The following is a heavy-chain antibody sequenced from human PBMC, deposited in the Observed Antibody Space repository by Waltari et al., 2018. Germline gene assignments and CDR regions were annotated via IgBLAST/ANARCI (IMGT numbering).Heavy chain of an antibody. CDR2: ISYDGSNK. CDR3: AKDGSYWNAISYYYYYMDV. Sequence: QVQLVESGGGVVQPGRSLRLSCAASGFTFSSYGMHWVRQAPGKGLEWVAVISYDGSNKYYADSVKGRFTISRDNSKNTLYLQMNSLRAEDTAVYYCAKDGSYWNAISYYYYYMDVWGKGTTVTVSS. J-gene: IGHJ6*03. V-gene: IGHV3-30*18. CDR1: GFTFSSYG. D-gene: IGHD1-1*01.